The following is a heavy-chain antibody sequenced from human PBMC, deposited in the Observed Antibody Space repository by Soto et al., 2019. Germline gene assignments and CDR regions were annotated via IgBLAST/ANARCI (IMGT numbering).Heavy chain of an antibody. V-gene: IGHV4-59*01. CDR1: GFSISSYY. J-gene: IGHJ4*02. Sequence: SETLSLTCTVSGFSISSYYWSWIRQPPGKGLEWIGYIYYSGSTNYNPSLKSRVTISVDTSKNQFSLKLSSVTAADTAVYYCASSTYYDYVWGSYRLDYWGQGTLVTVSS. CDR3: ASSTYYDYVWGSYRLDY. CDR2: IYYSGST. D-gene: IGHD3-16*02.